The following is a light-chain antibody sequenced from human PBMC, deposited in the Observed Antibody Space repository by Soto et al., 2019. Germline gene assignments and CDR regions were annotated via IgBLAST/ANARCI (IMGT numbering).Light chain of an antibody. J-gene: IGKJ1*01. CDR1: QSISTW. CDR2: DAS. Sequence: IQMTQSPSTLSASVGDRVTITCRASQSISTWLAWYQQKPGKAPKLLIYDASSLESGVPSRFSGSGSGTEFPLTISSLRPDDFATYYCQQYNGFSGTFGQGTKVEI. CDR3: QQYNGFSGT. V-gene: IGKV1-5*01.